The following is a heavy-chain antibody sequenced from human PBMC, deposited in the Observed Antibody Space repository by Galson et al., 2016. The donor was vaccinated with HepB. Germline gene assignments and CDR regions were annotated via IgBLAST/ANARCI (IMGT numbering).Heavy chain of an antibody. D-gene: IGHD3-10*01. V-gene: IGHV4-39*01. CDR2: IYYTGNT. Sequence: LSLTCTVSGGSINTGSYYWGWIRQPPGKGLEWIGSIYYTGNTHYKSSLKSRVTMSVDTSKNQFSLKLNSVTAADTAVYYCARRLWFGEDYFDYWGQGTLVTVSS. CDR3: ARRLWFGEDYFDY. CDR1: GGSINTGSYY. J-gene: IGHJ4*02.